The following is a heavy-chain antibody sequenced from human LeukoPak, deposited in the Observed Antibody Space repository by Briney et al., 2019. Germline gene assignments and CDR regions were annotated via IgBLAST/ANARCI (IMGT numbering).Heavy chain of an antibody. CDR3: TSGWQLIDF. V-gene: IGHV3-15*01. Sequence: PGGSRRLSCAAAGFPFSNVWMSWVRQAPGEGLEWVGRIKSKTDGGTTDYAAPVKGKFTISRDDSKNTLYLQMNSLKTEDTAVYYCTSGWQLIDFWGQGTLVTVSS. CDR1: GFPFSNVW. J-gene: IGHJ4*02. D-gene: IGHD1-26*01. CDR2: IKSKTDGGTT.